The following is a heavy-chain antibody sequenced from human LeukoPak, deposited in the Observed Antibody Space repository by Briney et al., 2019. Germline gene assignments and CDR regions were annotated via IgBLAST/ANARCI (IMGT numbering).Heavy chain of an antibody. Sequence: GGSLRLSCAASGFTFSGCAMSWVRQAPGKGLEWVSAISGSGGSTYYADSVKGLFTISRDNSKNTLYLQMNSLRAEDTAVYYCAKDLSPLVWFVSGSDAFDIWGQGTMVTVSS. D-gene: IGHD3-10*01. V-gene: IGHV3-23*01. CDR3: AKDLSPLVWFVSGSDAFDI. CDR2: ISGSGGST. J-gene: IGHJ3*02. CDR1: GFTFSGCA.